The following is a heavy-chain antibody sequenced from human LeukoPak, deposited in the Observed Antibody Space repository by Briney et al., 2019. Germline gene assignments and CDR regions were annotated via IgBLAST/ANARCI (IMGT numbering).Heavy chain of an antibody. J-gene: IGHJ4*02. Sequence: GRSLRLSCAASGFTFSSYGMHWVRQAPGKGLEWVAVIWYDGSNKYYADSVKGRFTISRDNSKNTLYLQMNSLRAEDTAAYYCAREAVSSGYRTYYFDYWGQGTLVTVSS. V-gene: IGHV3-33*01. D-gene: IGHD3-22*01. CDR1: GFTFSSYG. CDR2: IWYDGSNK. CDR3: AREAVSSGYRTYYFDY.